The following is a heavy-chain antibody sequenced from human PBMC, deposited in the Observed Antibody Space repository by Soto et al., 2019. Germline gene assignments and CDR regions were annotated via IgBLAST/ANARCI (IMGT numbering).Heavy chain of an antibody. CDR3: ARDPYCSSTSRLSCWFDP. J-gene: IGHJ5*02. CDR1: GYTFTSYG. CDR2: ISAYNGNT. V-gene: IGHV1-18*01. D-gene: IGHD2-2*01. Sequence: ASVKVSCKASGYTFTSYGISWVRQAPGQGLEWMGWISAYNGNTNYAQKLQGRVTMTTDTSTSTAYMELRSLRSDDTSVYYCARDPYCSSTSRLSCWFDPWGQGTLVTVSS.